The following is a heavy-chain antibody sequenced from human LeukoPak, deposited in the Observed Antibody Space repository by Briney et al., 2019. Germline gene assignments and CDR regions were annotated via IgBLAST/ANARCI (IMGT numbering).Heavy chain of an antibody. V-gene: IGHV3-21*04. D-gene: IGHD2-21*02. J-gene: IGHJ4*02. CDR3: AKSNVVVTAIGDY. CDR1: GFAFSSSG. CDR2: ISSSRSYI. Sequence: GGSLRLSCAASGFAFSSSGMNWVRQAPGKGLEWVSYISSSRSYIYYADSVKGRFTISRDNAKKSLYLQMNSLRAEDTAVYYCAKSNVVVTAIGDYWGQGTLVTVSS.